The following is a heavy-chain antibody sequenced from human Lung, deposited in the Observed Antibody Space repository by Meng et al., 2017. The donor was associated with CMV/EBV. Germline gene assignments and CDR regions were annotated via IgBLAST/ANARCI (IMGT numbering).Heavy chain of an antibody. CDR3: ARHQNGGTYPLDY. Sequence: QGPLQESGPGLWKPSETLSLTCAFSVGSISTYYWSWIRQPPGKGLEWIGNNYYSGSTNYNPSLASRVTISVDSSKNQFSLKLSSVTAADTAVYYCARHQNGGTYPLDYWGQGTLVTVSS. CDR2: NYYSGST. V-gene: IGHV4-59*08. CDR1: VGSISTYY. J-gene: IGHJ4*02. D-gene: IGHD3-16*02.